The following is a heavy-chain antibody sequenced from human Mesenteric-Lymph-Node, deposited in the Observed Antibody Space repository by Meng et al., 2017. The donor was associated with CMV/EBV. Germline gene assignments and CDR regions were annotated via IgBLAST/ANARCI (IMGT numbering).Heavy chain of an antibody. D-gene: IGHD2-15*01. Sequence: ASVKVSCKASGYTFIRYDIHWVRQTTGQGLEWMGWMNPNSGNTGYAQKFQGRVTITRNTSISTAYMELSSLRSEDTAMYYCARRTYDGSIYYYYGMDVWGQGTTVTVSS. J-gene: IGHJ6*02. CDR1: GYTFIRYD. CDR2: MNPNSGNT. CDR3: ARRTYDGSIYYYYGMDV. V-gene: IGHV1-8*03.